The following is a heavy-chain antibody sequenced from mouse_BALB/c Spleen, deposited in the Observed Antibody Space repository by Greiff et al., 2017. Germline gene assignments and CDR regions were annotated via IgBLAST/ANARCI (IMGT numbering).Heavy chain of an antibody. V-gene: IGHV14-3*02. CDR2: IDPANGNT. J-gene: IGHJ2*01. Sequence: EVQLQQSGAELVKPGASVKLSCTASGFNIKDTYMHWVKQRPEQGLEWIGRIDPANGNTKYDPKFQGKATITADTSSNTAYLQLSSLTSDDTAVYYCARSDDGYYNGYWGQGTTLTVSS. D-gene: IGHD2-3*01. CDR1: GFNIKDTY. CDR3: ARSDDGYYNGY.